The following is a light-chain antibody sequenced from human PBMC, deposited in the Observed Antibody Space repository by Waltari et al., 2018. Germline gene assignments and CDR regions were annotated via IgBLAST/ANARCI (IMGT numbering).Light chain of an antibody. CDR1: SLRSYY. CDR3: NSRDSSGNLRL. V-gene: IGLV3-19*01. CDR2: GKN. J-gene: IGLJ3*02. Sequence: SSELTQDPAVSVALGQTVRITCQGDSLRSYYASWYQQKAGQAPVLVMFGKNNRPSWIPDRFSGSSSGNTASLTITGVQAEDESDYDCNSRDSSGNLRLFGGGTKLTVL.